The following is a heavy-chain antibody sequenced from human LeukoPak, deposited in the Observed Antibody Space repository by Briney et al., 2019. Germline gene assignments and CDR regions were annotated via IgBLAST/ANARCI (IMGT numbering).Heavy chain of an antibody. CDR1: GFPFSGYG. D-gene: IGHD4-23*01. J-gene: IGHJ4*02. CDR2: TSGSGSSP. V-gene: IGHV3-23*01. CDR3: AKTTGGNAYDYIDY. Sequence: GGSLRLSCAASGFPFSGYGMNWVRQAPGKGLEWVSATSGSGSSPNYSDSVKGRFTISRDNSKNTLYLQMNSLRAEDTAVYYCAKTTGGNAYDYIDYWGQGTLVTVSS.